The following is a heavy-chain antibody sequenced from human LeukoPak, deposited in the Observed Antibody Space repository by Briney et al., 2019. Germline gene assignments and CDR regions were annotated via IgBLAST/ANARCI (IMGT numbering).Heavy chain of an antibody. CDR2: FDPEDGET. CDR3: ATDSYDSSGSLDY. CDR1: GYTLTELS. J-gene: IGHJ4*02. Sequence: ASVKVSCKVSGYTLTELSMHWERQAPGKGLEWMGGFDPEDGETIYAQKFQGRVTMTEDTSTDTAYMELSSLRSEDTAVYYCATDSYDSSGSLDYWGQGTLVTVSS. D-gene: IGHD3-22*01. V-gene: IGHV1-24*01.